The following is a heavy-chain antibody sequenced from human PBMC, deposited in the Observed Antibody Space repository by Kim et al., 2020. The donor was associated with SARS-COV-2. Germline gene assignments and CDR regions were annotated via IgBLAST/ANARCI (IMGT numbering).Heavy chain of an antibody. CDR3: AHSEAAAVPYYFDY. D-gene: IGHD6-13*01. V-gene: IGHV2-5*01. J-gene: IGHJ4*02. Sequence: SPSLKSRLTITKDTSKNQVVLTMTNMDPVDTATYYCAHSEAAAVPYYFDYWGQGTLVTVSS.